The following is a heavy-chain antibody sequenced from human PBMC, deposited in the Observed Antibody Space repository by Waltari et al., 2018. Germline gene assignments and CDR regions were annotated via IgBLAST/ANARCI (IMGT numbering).Heavy chain of an antibody. CDR1: GFTFSSYA. J-gene: IGHJ4*02. CDR3: AKEEWDCSSTSCYTCFDY. V-gene: IGHV3-23*01. D-gene: IGHD2-2*02. CDR2: ISGSGGST. Sequence: EVQLLESGGGLVQPGGSLRLSCAASGFTFSSYAMSWVRQAPGKGLEWVSAISGSGGSTDYADSVKGRFTISRDNSKNTLYLQMNSLRAEDTAVYYCAKEEWDCSSTSCYTCFDYWGQGTLVTVSS.